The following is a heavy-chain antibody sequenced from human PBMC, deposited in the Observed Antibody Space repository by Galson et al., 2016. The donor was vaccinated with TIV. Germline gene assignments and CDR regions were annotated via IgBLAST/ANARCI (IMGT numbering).Heavy chain of an antibody. Sequence: SLRLSCAASGFAFDAYAMHWVRQPPGKGLEWVSGINWSSASTGYAGSVKGRFTISRDNAKNSLYLQMHSLRPEDTALYCCAKGAKDHVYHGMDVWGQGTTVSVSS. V-gene: IGHV3-9*01. D-gene: IGHD1-14*01. CDR2: INWSSAST. CDR3: AKGAKDHVYHGMDV. CDR1: GFAFDAYA. J-gene: IGHJ6*02.